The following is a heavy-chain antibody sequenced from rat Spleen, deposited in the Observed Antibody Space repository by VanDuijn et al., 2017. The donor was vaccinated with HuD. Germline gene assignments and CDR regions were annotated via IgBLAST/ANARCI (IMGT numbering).Heavy chain of an antibody. CDR1: GFIFSDYY. CDR3: ARHGYTTDYLNWFAY. D-gene: IGHD1-6*01. Sequence: EVQLVESDGGLVLPGRSLKLSCAASGFIFSDYYMAWVRQAPTKGLEWVATISFDGISTYYPDSVKGRFTISRDNAKNIQYLQMDSLRSEDTATYYCARHGYTTDYLNWFAYWGQGTLVTVSS. J-gene: IGHJ3*01. CDR2: ISFDGIST. V-gene: IGHV5-29*01.